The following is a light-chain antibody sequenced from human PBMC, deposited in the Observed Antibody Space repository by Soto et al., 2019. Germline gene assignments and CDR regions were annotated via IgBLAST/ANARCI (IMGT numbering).Light chain of an antibody. CDR1: QRIATW. CDR2: AAS. J-gene: IGKJ1*01. Sequence: DIPLTQSPSTLSASVGDRVTITCRASQRIATWLAWYQHQPGKAPKLLIYAASSLQSGVPSRFSGSGSGTDFTLTISRLEPEDSAVYYCQQYGSSPTWTFGQGTKVDI. V-gene: IGKV1-5*01. CDR3: QQYGSSPTWT.